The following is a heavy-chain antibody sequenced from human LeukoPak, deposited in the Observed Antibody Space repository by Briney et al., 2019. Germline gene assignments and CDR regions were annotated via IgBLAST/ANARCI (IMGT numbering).Heavy chain of an antibody. V-gene: IGHV3-74*01. J-gene: IGHJ4*02. CDR3: ARSPGSGWAPLDF. Sequence: GGSLRLSCAASGFIFSNYWMHWVRQAPGKGLVWVSRVNSDGSSTSYVDSVKGRFTISRDNAKNTLYLQMNSLRAEDTAVYFCARSPGSGWAPLDFWGQGTLVTVSS. CDR1: GFIFSNYW. D-gene: IGHD6-19*01. CDR2: VNSDGSST.